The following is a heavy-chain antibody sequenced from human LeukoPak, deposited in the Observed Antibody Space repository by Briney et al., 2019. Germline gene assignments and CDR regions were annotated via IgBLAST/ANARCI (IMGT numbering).Heavy chain of an antibody. J-gene: IGHJ4*02. V-gene: IGHV3-21*01. D-gene: IGHD4-17*01. CDR2: ISISGTSM. CDR3: ARNRPSTTVTTSDY. Sequence: GGSLRLSCAASGFTFSTYTMHWVRQAPGKGLEWVSSISISGTSMYYADSVKGRFTISRDNAKNSLYLQMNSLRAEDTAVYYCARNRPSTTVTTSDYWGQGTLVTVSS. CDR1: GFTFSTYT.